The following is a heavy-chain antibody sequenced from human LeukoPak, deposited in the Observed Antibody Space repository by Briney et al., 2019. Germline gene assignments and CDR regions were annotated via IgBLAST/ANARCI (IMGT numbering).Heavy chain of an antibody. D-gene: IGHD5-18*01. J-gene: IGHJ4*02. V-gene: IGHV3-23*01. Sequence: PGGSLRLSCAASGFTFSSYAMSWVRQAPGKGLEWVSAISGSGGSTYYADSVKGRFTISRDNSKNTLYLQMNSLKTEDTAVYYCTTMGVDTAMVTPFDYWGQGTLVTVSS. CDR1: GFTFSSYA. CDR3: TTMGVDTAMVTPFDY. CDR2: ISGSGGST.